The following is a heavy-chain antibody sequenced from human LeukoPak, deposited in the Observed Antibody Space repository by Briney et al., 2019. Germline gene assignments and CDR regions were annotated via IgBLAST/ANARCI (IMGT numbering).Heavy chain of an antibody. Sequence: GGSLRLSCAASGFTFSNYNMNWVRQAPGKGLEWVSFISTSSSYIYYADSVKGRFTISRHNAKNSLYLQMNSLRAEDTAVYYCAKASANWVTDAFDIWGQGTMVTVSS. V-gene: IGHV3-21*04. D-gene: IGHD7-27*01. J-gene: IGHJ3*02. CDR1: GFTFSNYN. CDR3: AKASANWVTDAFDI. CDR2: ISTSSSYI.